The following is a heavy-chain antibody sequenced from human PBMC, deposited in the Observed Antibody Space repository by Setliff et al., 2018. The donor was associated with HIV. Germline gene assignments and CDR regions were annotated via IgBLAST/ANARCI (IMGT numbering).Heavy chain of an antibody. J-gene: IGHJ3*02. D-gene: IGHD4-17*01. CDR2: VGAVGAPT. CDR1: GFNFNSYA. Sequence: GGSLRLSCAASGFNFNSYAMGWVRRAPGKGLEWVSTVGAVGAPTHYAESVKGRFTISKDNSKDTLYLQMSGLRDEDTALYYCAKVFDYGIDGFDIWGQGTLVTVSS. V-gene: IGHV3-23*01. CDR3: AKVFDYGIDGFDI.